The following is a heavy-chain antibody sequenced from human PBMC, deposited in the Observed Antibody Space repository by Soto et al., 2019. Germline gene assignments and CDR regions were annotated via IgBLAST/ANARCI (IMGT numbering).Heavy chain of an antibody. D-gene: IGHD2-15*01. CDR3: AKDRYCSGGSCSGGFDY. Sequence: GGSLRLSCAASGFTFSSHAMNWVRQAPGKGLEWVSTIRVSGDTTSYADSVKGRFTISRANSKTTLYLKMINLRVEDTAIYYCAKDRYCSGGSCSGGFDYWGQGTLVTVSS. CDR1: GFTFSSHA. J-gene: IGHJ4*02. V-gene: IGHV3-23*01. CDR2: IRVSGDTT.